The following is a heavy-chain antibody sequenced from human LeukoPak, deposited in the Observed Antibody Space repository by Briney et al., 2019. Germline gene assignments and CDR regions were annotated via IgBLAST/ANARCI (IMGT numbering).Heavy chain of an antibody. J-gene: IGHJ4*02. Sequence: PSETLSLTCTVSGGSISSGSYYWSWIRQHPGKGLEWIGYIYYSGSTYYNPSLKSRVTISVDTSKNQFSLKLSSVTAADTAVYYCARAGYDNPIDYWGQGTLVTVSS. CDR3: ARAGYDNPIDY. V-gene: IGHV4-31*03. CDR2: IYYSGST. CDR1: GGSISSGSYY. D-gene: IGHD3-9*01.